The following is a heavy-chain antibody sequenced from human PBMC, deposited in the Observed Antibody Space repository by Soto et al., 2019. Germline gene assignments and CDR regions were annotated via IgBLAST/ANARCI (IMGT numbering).Heavy chain of an antibody. V-gene: IGHV2-5*01. D-gene: IGHD3-3*01. CDR2: IYRNDGK. Sequence: PTLVNPTHNLTLTCRFSGFSLSTSGVGVGWIRQPPGKALEWLALIYRNDGKRYSPSLKSRLTITKDTSKNQVVLTMTNMDPKDKGTYYCAHVSRCLEWWPLPLYLGYWGKGTLGTVSS. J-gene: IGHJ4*02. CDR3: AHVSRCLEWWPLPLYLGY. CDR1: GFSLSTSGVG.